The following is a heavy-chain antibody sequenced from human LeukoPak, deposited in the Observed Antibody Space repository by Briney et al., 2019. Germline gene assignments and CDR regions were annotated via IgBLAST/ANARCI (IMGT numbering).Heavy chain of an antibody. CDR2: ISATGSTT. Sequence: GGSLRLSCAASGFTFSTYAMTWVRQAPGKGLESVSLISATGSTTYYAESVRGRFTISRDNSKNTLYLQMNTLRVEDTAVYYCAKGDSGYDPIPTPPDCWGQGTLVTVSS. CDR1: GFTFSTYA. J-gene: IGHJ4*02. V-gene: IGHV3-23*01. CDR3: AKGDSGYDPIPTPPDC. D-gene: IGHD5-12*01.